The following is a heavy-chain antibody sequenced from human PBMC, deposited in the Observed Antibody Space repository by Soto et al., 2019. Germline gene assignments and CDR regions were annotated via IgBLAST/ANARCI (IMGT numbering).Heavy chain of an antibody. CDR1: GDSFNDYY. CDR2: INPNGGVT. CDR3: ARESGGATATLDYYYFYMDV. Sequence: QVQLVQSGAEVRMPGASVTVSCRSSGDSFNDYYIHWVRQAPGQGFEWMGWINPNGGVTKYAQKFQGWVSMTRDTSIKTVYMQLSRLRSDDTAVYYCARESGGATATLDYYYFYMDVWGTGTTVTVSS. V-gene: IGHV1-2*04. D-gene: IGHD5-12*01. J-gene: IGHJ6*03.